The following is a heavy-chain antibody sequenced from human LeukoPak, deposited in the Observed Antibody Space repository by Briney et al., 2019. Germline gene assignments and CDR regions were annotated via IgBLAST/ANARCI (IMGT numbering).Heavy chain of an antibody. CDR1: GYSLTSYW. V-gene: IGHV5-51*01. D-gene: IGHD4-11*01. CDR3: ARGDYSNYYVLFDY. Sequence: GEALKISCKGSGYSLTSYWIGWVRQMPGKGLEWMGILYPGDSDTRYSPSFQGQVTISADKSISTAYLQWSSLKASDTAMYYCARGDYSNYYVLFDYWGQGTLVTVSS. CDR2: LYPGDSDT. J-gene: IGHJ4*02.